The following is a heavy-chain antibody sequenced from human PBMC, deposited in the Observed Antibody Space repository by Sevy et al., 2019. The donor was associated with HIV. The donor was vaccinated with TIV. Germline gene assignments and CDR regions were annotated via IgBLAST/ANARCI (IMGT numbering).Heavy chain of an antibody. CDR1: GFTFSSYV. Sequence: GGSLRLSCAASGFTFSSYVMNWVRQAPGKGLEWVSCISSSGSTIYYADSVKGRFTISRDNAKNSLYLQMNSLRAEDTAVYYCARDGRYCSSTSCHLVERYFDLWGRGTLVTVSS. CDR2: ISSSGSTI. V-gene: IGHV3-48*03. J-gene: IGHJ2*01. D-gene: IGHD2-2*01. CDR3: ARDGRYCSSTSCHLVERYFDL.